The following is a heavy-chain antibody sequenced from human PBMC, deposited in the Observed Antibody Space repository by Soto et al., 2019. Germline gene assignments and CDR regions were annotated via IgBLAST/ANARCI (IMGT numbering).Heavy chain of an antibody. CDR2: IYWDDDK. V-gene: IGHV2-5*02. J-gene: IGHJ4*02. CDR3: AHAGDFDLLSFDR. CDR1: GFSLTTTRMG. Sequence: SGPTLVNPAQTLTLTCAFSGFSLTTTRMGVAWIRQPPGKALEWLALIYWDDDKRYSPSLKNRLTVSKDTSTNRVVLTITNISPDDTGTYFCAHAGDFDLLSFDRWGPGTLVTVSS. D-gene: IGHD2-15*01.